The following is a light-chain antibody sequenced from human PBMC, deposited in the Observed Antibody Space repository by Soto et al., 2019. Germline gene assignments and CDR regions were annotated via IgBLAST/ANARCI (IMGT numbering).Light chain of an antibody. Sequence: EIVLTQSPETLSLSPGESATLSCRASQSVSTFLAWYLQRPGHAPRILIFDESKRAAGVQARFSGSGSGTDFTLTISIIEPEEFAVYYCQQRSSWPITFGQGTRVEI. CDR3: QQRSSWPIT. CDR2: DES. CDR1: QSVSTF. V-gene: IGKV3-11*01. J-gene: IGKJ5*01.